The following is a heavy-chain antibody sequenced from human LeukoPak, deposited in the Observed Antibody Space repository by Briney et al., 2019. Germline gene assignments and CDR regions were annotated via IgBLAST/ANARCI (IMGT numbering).Heavy chain of an antibody. CDR2: IYTSGST. V-gene: IGHV4-4*07. CDR3: ARSSIAEPGYDYYMYV. CDR1: GGSICSYY. J-gene: IGHJ6*03. Sequence: SETLSLTCSVSGGSICSYYWSWIRQPAGKGLEWIGRIYTSGSTNYNPSLKSRVTMSVDTSKNQFSLKLSSVTAADTAVYYCARSSIAEPGYDYYMYVWGKGTTVTVSS. D-gene: IGHD6-6*01.